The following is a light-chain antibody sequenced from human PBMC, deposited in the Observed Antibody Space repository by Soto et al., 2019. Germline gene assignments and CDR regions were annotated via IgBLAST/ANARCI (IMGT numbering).Light chain of an antibody. CDR3: QQRSNWIFT. V-gene: IGKV3D-20*02. Sequence: EIVLTQSPGTLSLSPGERATLSCRASQSVSSSYLAWYQQKPGQAPRLLIYGASSWATGIPDRFSGSGSGTDFTLTISSLEPEDFAVYYCQQRSNWIFTFGPGTKVDIK. J-gene: IGKJ3*01. CDR1: QSVSSSY. CDR2: GAS.